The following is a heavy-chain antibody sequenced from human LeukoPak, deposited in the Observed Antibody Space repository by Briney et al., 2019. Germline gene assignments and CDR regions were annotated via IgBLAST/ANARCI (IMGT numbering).Heavy chain of an antibody. Sequence: GASVKVSCKASGYTFTSYGISWVRQAPGQGLEWMGWISAYNGNTNYAQKLQGRVTMTTDTSTSTAYMELSSLRSEDTAVYYCARVESWESNISNYLDYWGQGTLVTVSS. CDR2: ISAYNGNT. CDR3: ARVESWESNISNYLDY. V-gene: IGHV1-18*01. J-gene: IGHJ4*02. CDR1: GYTFTSYG. D-gene: IGHD3-10*01.